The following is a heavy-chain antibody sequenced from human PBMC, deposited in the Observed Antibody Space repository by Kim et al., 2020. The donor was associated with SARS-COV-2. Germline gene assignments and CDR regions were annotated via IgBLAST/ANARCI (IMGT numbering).Heavy chain of an antibody. CDR1: EFTFSSYE. D-gene: IGHD3-10*01. V-gene: IGHV3-48*03. J-gene: IGHJ6*02. CDR2: ISSGGTTI. CDR3: ERDLHKVRGIFPYFYGMDV. Sequence: GGSLRLSCAASEFTFSSYEMNWVRQAPGKGLEWVSYISSGGTTIYYADSVKGRFTISRDNAKSSLYLQMNSLGVEDTAVYYCERDLHKVRGIFPYFYGMDVWGQGTTVTVSS.